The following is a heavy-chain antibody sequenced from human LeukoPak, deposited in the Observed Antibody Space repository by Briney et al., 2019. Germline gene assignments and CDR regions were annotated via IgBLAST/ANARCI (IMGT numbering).Heavy chain of an antibody. CDR3: ARGPPDGSGSYYPGDY. CDR1: GFTFSSHW. J-gene: IGHJ4*02. Sequence: GGSLRLSCAASGFTFSSHWMHWVRQAPGKGLVWVSRISSDGSSTSFADSVEGRFTISRDNAENTLYLHMNSLRDEDTAVYFCARGPPDGSGSYYPGDYWGQGTLVTVSS. CDR2: ISSDGSST. V-gene: IGHV3-74*01. D-gene: IGHD3-10*01.